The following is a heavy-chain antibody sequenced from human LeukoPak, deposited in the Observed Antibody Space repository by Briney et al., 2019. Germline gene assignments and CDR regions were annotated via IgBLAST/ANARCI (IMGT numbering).Heavy chain of an antibody. CDR2: IWSDGSKT. CDR1: GFTFTSYG. Sequence: GGSLRLSCAASGFTFTSYGMHWVRQAPGKGLEWVAVIWSDGSKTYYVDSVKGRFTISRDYSKNTLFLQMSSLRAEDTAVYYCARAGASNEFDYWGQGTLVTVSS. CDR3: ARAGASNEFDY. V-gene: IGHV3-33*01. D-gene: IGHD2-8*01. J-gene: IGHJ4*02.